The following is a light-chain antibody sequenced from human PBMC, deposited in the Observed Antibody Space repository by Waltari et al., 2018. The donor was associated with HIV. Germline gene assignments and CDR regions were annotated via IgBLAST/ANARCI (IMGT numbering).Light chain of an antibody. J-gene: IGLJ2*01. V-gene: IGLV2-14*03. CDR3: SSYTSSSTPVVV. CDR1: SSDVGGYNY. CDR2: DVS. Sequence: QSALTQPASVSGSPGQSITISCTGTSSDVGGYNYVSLYQQHPGTAPKLMIYDVSNRPSGVASRFSGDKAGKTASLASCGVQAEDEADYYCSSYTSSSTPVVVFGGGTKLTVL.